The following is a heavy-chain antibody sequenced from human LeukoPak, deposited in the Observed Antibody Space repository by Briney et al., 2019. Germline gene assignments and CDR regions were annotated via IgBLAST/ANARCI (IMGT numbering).Heavy chain of an antibody. Sequence: ASVKVSCKAPGYTFTSYYMHWVRQAPGQGLEWMGIINPSGGSTSYAQKFQGRVTMTRDTSTSTVYMELSSLRYEDTAVYYCAREDTAMPKRRAFDYWGQGTLVTVSS. V-gene: IGHV1-46*01. J-gene: IGHJ4*02. CDR3: AREDTAMPKRRAFDY. CDR2: INPSGGST. CDR1: GYTFTSYY. D-gene: IGHD5-18*01.